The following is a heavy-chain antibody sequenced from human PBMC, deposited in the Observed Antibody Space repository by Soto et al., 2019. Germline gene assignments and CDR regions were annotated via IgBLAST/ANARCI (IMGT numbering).Heavy chain of an antibody. D-gene: IGHD2-8*01. CDR2: IHPGDSET. J-gene: IGHJ4*02. Sequence: GESLKISCKGSGYSFKNYWIGWVRQMPGKGLEWMGTIHPGDSETRYSPSFKGQVTISADRSITTAYLEWSGLKASDTAMYYCARSDQLNGFAIYYFDYWGQGTQVTVSS. CDR3: ARSDQLNGFAIYYFDY. V-gene: IGHV5-51*01. CDR1: GYSFKNYW.